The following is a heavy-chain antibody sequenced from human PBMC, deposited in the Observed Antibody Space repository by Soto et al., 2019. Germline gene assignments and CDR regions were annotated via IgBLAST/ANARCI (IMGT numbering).Heavy chain of an antibody. CDR3: VRHGGRILSAGTGGWFDP. CDR1: GDSISSSSFY. V-gene: IGHV4-39*01. D-gene: IGHD6-13*01. CDR2: IYPSGST. J-gene: IGHJ5*02. Sequence: PSETLSLTCTVSGDSISSSSFYWAWIRQPPGKGLEWIGSIYPSGSTYYNPSLKSRVTISVDTSKNQFSLKLSSLTAADTTVYYCVRHGGRILSAGTGGWFDPWGQGTLVTVSS.